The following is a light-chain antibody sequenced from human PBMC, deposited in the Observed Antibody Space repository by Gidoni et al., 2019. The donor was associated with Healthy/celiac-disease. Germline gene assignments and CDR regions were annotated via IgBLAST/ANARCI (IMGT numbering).Light chain of an antibody. J-gene: IGKJ2*01. Sequence: EIQMTQSPSSLSAPLGDRGTITCLASQSISSYLNWYQQKPGEAPKPRIYAASSLQSGVPSRFSGSGSGTDFTLTISSLQPEDFATYYCQQSYSTPPYTFXXXTKLEIK. CDR3: QQSYSTPPYT. CDR1: QSISSY. CDR2: AAS. V-gene: IGKV1-39*01.